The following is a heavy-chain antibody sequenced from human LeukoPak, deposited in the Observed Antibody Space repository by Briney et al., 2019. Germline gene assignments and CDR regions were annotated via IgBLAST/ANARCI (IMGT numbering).Heavy chain of an antibody. CDR1: GFSLSTSGVG. J-gene: IGHJ5*02. CDR2: IYWNDDK. D-gene: IGHD1-14*01. CDR3: AHRVPSVFPDEIWFDP. V-gene: IGHV2-5*01. Sequence: SGPTLVKPTQTLTLTCTFSGFSLSTSGVGVGWIRQPPGKALELLALIYWNDDKRYSPSLKSRLTITKDTSKNQVVLTMTNMDPVDTATYYCAHRVPSVFPDEIWFDPWGQGTLVTVSS.